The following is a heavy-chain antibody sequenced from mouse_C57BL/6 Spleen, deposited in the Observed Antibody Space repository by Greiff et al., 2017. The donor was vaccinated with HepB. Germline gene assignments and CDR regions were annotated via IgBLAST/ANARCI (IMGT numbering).Heavy chain of an antibody. V-gene: IGHV1-15*01. CDR1: GYTFTDYE. D-gene: IGHD2-3*01. J-gene: IGHJ3*01. Sequence: VKLQESGAELVRPGASVTLSCKASGYTFTDYEMHWVKQTPVHGLEWIGAIDPETGGTAYNQKFKGKAILTADKSSSTAYMELRSLTSEDSAVYYCTTLNYDGYFWFAYWGQGTLVTVSA. CDR2: IDPETGGT. CDR3: TTLNYDGYFWFAY.